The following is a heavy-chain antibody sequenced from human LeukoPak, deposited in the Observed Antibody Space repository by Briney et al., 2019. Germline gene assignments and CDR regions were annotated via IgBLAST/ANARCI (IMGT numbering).Heavy chain of an antibody. CDR1: GFTFSSYG. J-gene: IGHJ4*02. Sequence: GGSLRLSCAASGFTFSSYGMHWVRQAPGKGLEWVAVKWCDGSNKYYADSVKGRFTISRDNSKNTLYLQMNSLRAEDTAVYYCAKTKYYDSTLYWGQGTLVTVSS. CDR2: KWCDGSNK. D-gene: IGHD3-22*01. CDR3: AKTKYYDSTLY. V-gene: IGHV3-33*06.